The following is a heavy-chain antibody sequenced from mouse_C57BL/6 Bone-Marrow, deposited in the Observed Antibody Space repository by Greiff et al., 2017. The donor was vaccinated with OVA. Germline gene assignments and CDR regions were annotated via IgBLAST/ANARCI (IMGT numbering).Heavy chain of an antibody. J-gene: IGHJ2*01. CDR3: ASYYGSRGDY. D-gene: IGHD1-1*01. CDR2: IHPNSGST. Sequence: QVQLQQSGAELVKPGASVKLSRKASGYTFTSYWMHWVKQRPGQGLEWIGMIHPNSGSTNYNEKFKSKATLTVDKSSSTAYMQLSSLTSEDSAVYYCASYYGSRGDYWGQGTTLTVSS. V-gene: IGHV1-64*01. CDR1: GYTFTSYW.